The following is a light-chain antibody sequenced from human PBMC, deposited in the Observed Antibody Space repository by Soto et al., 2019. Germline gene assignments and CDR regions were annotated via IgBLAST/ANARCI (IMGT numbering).Light chain of an antibody. J-gene: IGLJ7*01. V-gene: IGLV2-14*01. Sequence: QSALTQPASVSGSPGQSITISCTGTSGDIGAYDYVSWFQQHPGKAPKLIIFEVTNRPSGVSNRFSGSKSGNTASLTISGLHTEDEADYYCSSDSSGITPAVFGGGTQLTVL. CDR3: SSDSSGITPAV. CDR1: SGDIGAYDY. CDR2: EVT.